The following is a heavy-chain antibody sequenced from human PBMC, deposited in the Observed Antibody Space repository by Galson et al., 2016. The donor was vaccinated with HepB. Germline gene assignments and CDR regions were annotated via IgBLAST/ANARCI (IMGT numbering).Heavy chain of an antibody. CDR1: GFPFSIFW. CDR2: IEQDGSGE. J-gene: IGHJ5*02. V-gene: IGHV3-7*03. CDR3: ARGRSCIGNTCYDGKDWLGP. Sequence: SLRLSCASSGFPFSIFWMSWVRQAPGKGLEWVATIEQDGSGEYYVDSVRGRFIVSRDNAKKELYLHMTTQRAEDTAVYYCARGRSCIGNTCYDGKDWLGPWGQGALVTVSS. D-gene: IGHD2-2*01.